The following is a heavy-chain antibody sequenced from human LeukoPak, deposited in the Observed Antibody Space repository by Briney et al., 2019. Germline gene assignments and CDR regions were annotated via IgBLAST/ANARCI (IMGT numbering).Heavy chain of an antibody. Sequence: VASVTVSCKASGYTFTSYGISWVRQAPGQGLEWMGWISAYNGNTNYAQKLQGRVTMTTDTSTSTAYMELRSLRSDDTAVYYCARIRKERAAHPPYNWFDPWGQGTLVTVSS. CDR3: ARIRKERAAHPPYNWFDP. CDR1: GYTFTSYG. J-gene: IGHJ5*02. D-gene: IGHD6-13*01. V-gene: IGHV1-18*01. CDR2: ISAYNGNT.